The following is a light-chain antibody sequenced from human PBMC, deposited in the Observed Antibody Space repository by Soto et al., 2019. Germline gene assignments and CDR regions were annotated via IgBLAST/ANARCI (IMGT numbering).Light chain of an antibody. J-gene: IGLJ2*01. V-gene: IGLV1-44*01. CDR2: GSD. Sequence: QSVLTQPPSASETPGQRVTISCSGSGYNIGSNTVNWYQHFPGTAPKLLIYGSDQRPSGVPNRFSGSKSGTSASLAISGLQSEDEADYYCVAWDDGLKGPAFGGGTKLTVL. CDR3: VAWDDGLKGPA. CDR1: GYNIGSNT.